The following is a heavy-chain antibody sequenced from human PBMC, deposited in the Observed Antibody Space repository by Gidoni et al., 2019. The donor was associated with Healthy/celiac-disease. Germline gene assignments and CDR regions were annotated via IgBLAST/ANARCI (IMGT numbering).Heavy chain of an antibody. CDR1: GFTSINAW. CDR2: IKSKTDGGTT. CDR3: TCKLTGVRDYFDY. J-gene: IGHJ4*02. V-gene: IGHV3-15*01. Sequence: EVQLVESGGGLVKPGGSLRLSCAASGFTSINAWMSWVRQAPGKGLEWVGRIKSKTDGGTTDYAAPVKGRFTISRDDSKNTLYLQMNSLKTEDTAVYYCTCKLTGVRDYFDYWGQGTLVTVSS. D-gene: IGHD7-27*01.